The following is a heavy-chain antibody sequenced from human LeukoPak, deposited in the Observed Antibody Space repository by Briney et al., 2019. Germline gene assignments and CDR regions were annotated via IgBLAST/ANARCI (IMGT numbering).Heavy chain of an antibody. J-gene: IGHJ4*02. Sequence: GGSLRLSCAASGFTFSTYAMSWVRQAPGKGLEWVSVISGSGGSIYYADSVKGRFTISRDNSKNTLFLQMNSLRAEDTAIYYCAKRPAAVRGVIPYVDYWGQGTLVTVSS. V-gene: IGHV3-23*01. CDR2: ISGSGGSI. D-gene: IGHD3-10*02. CDR1: GFTFSTYA. CDR3: AKRPAAVRGVIPYVDY.